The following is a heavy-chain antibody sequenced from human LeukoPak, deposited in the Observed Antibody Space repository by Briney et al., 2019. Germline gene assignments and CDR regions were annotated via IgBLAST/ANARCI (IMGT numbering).Heavy chain of an antibody. V-gene: IGHV5-51*01. D-gene: IGHD3-10*01. CDR2: IYPGDSDT. J-gene: IGHJ3*02. CDR3: ARGGVQLLWFGELFAGDAFDI. CDR1: GYSFTSYW. Sequence: GESLKISCKGSGYSFTSYWIGWVRQMPEKGLEWMGIIYPGDSDTRYSPSFQGQVTISADKSISTAYLQWSSLKASDTAMYYCARGGVQLLWFGELFAGDAFDIWGQGTMVTVSS.